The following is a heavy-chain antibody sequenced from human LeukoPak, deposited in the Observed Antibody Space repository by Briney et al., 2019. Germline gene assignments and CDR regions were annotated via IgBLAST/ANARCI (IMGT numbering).Heavy chain of an antibody. V-gene: IGHV3-20*04. Sequence: VRPGGSLRLSCAASGFTFDDYGMSWVRQAPGKGLEWVSGINWNGGSTGYADSVKGRFTISRDNAKNTLYLQMNSLRAEDTAVYYCAKDRDGDYDGYFDYWGQGTLVTVSS. CDR3: AKDRDGDYDGYFDY. J-gene: IGHJ4*02. D-gene: IGHD4-17*01. CDR2: INWNGGST. CDR1: GFTFDDYG.